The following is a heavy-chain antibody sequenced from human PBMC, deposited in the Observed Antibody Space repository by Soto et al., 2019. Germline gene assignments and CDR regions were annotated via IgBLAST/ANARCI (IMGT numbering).Heavy chain of an antibody. V-gene: IGHV3-48*01. Sequence: GGSLRLSCAASGFSFSIYSMNWVRQAPGKGLEWVSYIMPGSSHIFYADSVKGRFTISRDNAKNSLYLQMNSLRAEDTAVYYCARFGPGSYYQFWGRGTLVTVSS. CDR2: IMPGSSHI. J-gene: IGHJ4*02. CDR1: GFSFSIYS. D-gene: IGHD3-10*01. CDR3: ARFGPGSYYQF.